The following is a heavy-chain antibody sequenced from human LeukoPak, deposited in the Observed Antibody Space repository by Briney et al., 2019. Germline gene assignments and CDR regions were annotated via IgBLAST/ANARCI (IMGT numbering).Heavy chain of an antibody. CDR1: GGSFSGYY. CDR3: ARGLIPGISYCGGDCYSLRWFDP. Sequence: SETLSLTCAVYGGSFSGYYWSWVRQPPGKGLEWIGEINHSGSTNYNPSLKSRVTISVDTSKNQFSLKLSSVTAADTAVYYCARGLIPGISYCGGDCYSLRWFDPWGQGTLVTVSS. J-gene: IGHJ5*02. CDR2: INHSGST. V-gene: IGHV4-34*01. D-gene: IGHD2-21*02.